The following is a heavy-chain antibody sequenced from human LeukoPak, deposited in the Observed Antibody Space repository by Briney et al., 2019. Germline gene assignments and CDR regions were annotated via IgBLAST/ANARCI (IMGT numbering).Heavy chain of an antibody. CDR2: IYYSGST. CDR3: ARSHDYGDYDDAFDI. V-gene: IGHV4-31*03. D-gene: IGHD4-17*01. CDR1: GGSISSGGYY. J-gene: IGHJ3*02. Sequence: PSQTLSLTCTVSGGSISSGGYYWSWIRQHPGKGLEWIGYIYYSGSTYYNPSLKSRVTISVDTSKNQFSLKLSSVTAADTAVYYCARSHDYGDYDDAFDIWGQGTMVTVSS.